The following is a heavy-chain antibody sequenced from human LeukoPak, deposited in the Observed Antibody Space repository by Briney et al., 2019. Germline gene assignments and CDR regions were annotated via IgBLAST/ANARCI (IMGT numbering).Heavy chain of an antibody. CDR3: ARGRLQLNFHYYGMDV. Sequence: SETLSLTCTVSGGSISSYYWSWIRQPPGKGLEWIGYIYYSGSTNYNPSLKSRVTISVDTSKNQFSLELSSVTAADTAVYYCARGRLQLNFHYYGMDVWGQGTTVTVSS. V-gene: IGHV4-59*01. J-gene: IGHJ6*02. CDR2: IYYSGST. D-gene: IGHD5-24*01. CDR1: GGSISSYY.